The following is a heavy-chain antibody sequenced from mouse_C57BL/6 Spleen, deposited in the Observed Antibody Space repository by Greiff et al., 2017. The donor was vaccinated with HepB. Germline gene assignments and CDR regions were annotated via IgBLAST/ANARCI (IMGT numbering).Heavy chain of an antibody. CDR1: GYTFTSYW. V-gene: IGHV1-50*01. D-gene: IGHD2-5*01. CDR3: ARGDSNYGDWFAY. J-gene: IGHJ3*01. CDR2: IDPSDSYT. Sequence: QVQLKQPGAELVKPGASVKLSCKASGYTFTSYWMQWVKQRPGQGLEWIGEIDPSDSYTNYNQKFKGKATLTVDTSSSTAYMQLSSLTSEDSAVYYCARGDSNYGDWFAYWGQGTLVTVSA.